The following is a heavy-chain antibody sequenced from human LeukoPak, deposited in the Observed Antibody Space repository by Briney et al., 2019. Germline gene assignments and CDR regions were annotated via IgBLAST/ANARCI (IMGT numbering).Heavy chain of an antibody. V-gene: IGHV3-66*01. CDR3: ARDLRPSEYYDFWSGYYRGYFDY. Sequence: PGGSLRLSCAASGFTVSSNYMSWVRQAPGKGLEWVSVIYSGGSTYYADSVKGRFTISRDNSKNTLYLQMNSLRAEDTAVYYRARDLRPSEYYDFWSGYYRGYFDYWGQGTLVTVSS. CDR1: GFTVSSNY. J-gene: IGHJ4*02. D-gene: IGHD3-3*01. CDR2: IYSGGST.